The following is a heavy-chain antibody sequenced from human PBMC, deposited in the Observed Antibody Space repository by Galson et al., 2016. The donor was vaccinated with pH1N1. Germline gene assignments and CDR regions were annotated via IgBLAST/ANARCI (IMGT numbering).Heavy chain of an antibody. Sequence: CAISGDSVSSNSAAWNWIRQSPSRGLEWLGRTYYRSKWFYNYAVSVQGRITINPDTSKNQFSLQLNSVTPEDTAVYYCARHSPGRAVGVFDCWGQGTLVIVSS. D-gene: IGHD6-19*01. V-gene: IGHV6-1*01. J-gene: IGHJ4*02. CDR1: GDSVSSNSAA. CDR2: TYYRSKWFY. CDR3: ARHSPGRAVGVFDC.